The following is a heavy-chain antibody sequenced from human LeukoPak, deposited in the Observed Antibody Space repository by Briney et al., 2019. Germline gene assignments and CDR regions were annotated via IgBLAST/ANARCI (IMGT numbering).Heavy chain of an antibody. CDR1: GFTVSSNY. CDR2: IYSGGST. V-gene: IGHV3-66*01. D-gene: IGHD4-17*01. Sequence: GGSLRLSCAASGFTVSSNYMSWVRQAPGKGLEWVSVIYSGGSTYYADSVKGRFTIPRDNTKNTLYLQMNSLRAEDTAVYYCAKDYLCTVTTDYYYYYGMDVWGQGTTVTVSS. CDR3: AKDYLCTVTTDYYYYYGMDV. J-gene: IGHJ6*02.